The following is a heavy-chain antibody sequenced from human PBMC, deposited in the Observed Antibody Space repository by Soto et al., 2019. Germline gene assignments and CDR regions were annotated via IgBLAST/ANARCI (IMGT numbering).Heavy chain of an antibody. D-gene: IGHD6-13*01. CDR3: ARGGRQQLVPLYNWFDP. CDR1: GGSFSGHY. Sequence: QVQLQQWGAGLLKPSETLSLTCAVYGGSFSGHYWSWIRQPPGKGLEWIGEINHSGSTNYNPSLKSRVTISVDTSKNQFSLKLSSVTAADTAVYYCARGGRQQLVPLYNWFDPWGQGTLVTVSS. CDR2: INHSGST. J-gene: IGHJ5*02. V-gene: IGHV4-34*01.